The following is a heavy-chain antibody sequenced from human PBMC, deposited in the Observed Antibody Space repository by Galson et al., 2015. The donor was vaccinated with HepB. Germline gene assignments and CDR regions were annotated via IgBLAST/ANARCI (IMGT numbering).Heavy chain of an antibody. J-gene: IGHJ4*02. Sequence: SLRLSCAASGFTFSSYAMSWVRQAPGKGLEWVSTISGSGGSTYYADSVKGRFTISRDNSKNTLYLQMNSLRAEDTAVYYCAKDGYSSGWYFDYWGQGTLVTVSS. CDR1: GFTFSSYA. D-gene: IGHD6-19*01. CDR3: AKDGYSSGWYFDY. CDR2: ISGSGGST. V-gene: IGHV3-23*01.